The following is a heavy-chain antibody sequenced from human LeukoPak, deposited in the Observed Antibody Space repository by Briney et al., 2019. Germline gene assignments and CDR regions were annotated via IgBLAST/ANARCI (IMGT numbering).Heavy chain of an antibody. CDR1: GYTFTSYG. CDR2: ISAYNGNT. Sequence: ASVKVSCKASGYTFTSYGISWVRQAPGQGLEWKGWISAYNGNTNYAQKLQGRVTMTTDTSTSTAYMELRSLRSDDTAVYYCARVPREGSYYYYYTDVWGKGTTVTVSS. V-gene: IGHV1-18*01. J-gene: IGHJ6*03. D-gene: IGHD1-26*01. CDR3: ARVPREGSYYYYYTDV.